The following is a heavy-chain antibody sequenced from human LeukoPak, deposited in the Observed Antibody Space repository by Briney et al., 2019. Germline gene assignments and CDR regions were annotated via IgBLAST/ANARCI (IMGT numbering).Heavy chain of an antibody. CDR1: GFTFSSYA. CDR2: ISGSGGST. CDR3: AKPPHYDFWSGYRGATDY. D-gene: IGHD3-3*01. J-gene: IGHJ4*02. V-gene: IGHV3-23*01. Sequence: GGSLRLSCAASGFTFSSYAMSWVRQAPGKGLEWVSAISGSGGSTYYADSVKGRFTISRDNSKNTLYLQMNSLRAEDTAVYYCAKPPHYDFWSGYRGATDYWGQGTLVTVSS.